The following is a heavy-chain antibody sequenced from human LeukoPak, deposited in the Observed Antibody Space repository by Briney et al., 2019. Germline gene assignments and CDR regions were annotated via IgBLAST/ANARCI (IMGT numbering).Heavy chain of an antibody. J-gene: IGHJ4*02. D-gene: IGHD3-9*01. CDR2: INSNSGGT. V-gene: IGHV1-2*02. CDR3: ARAGRRYFDWLKD. Sequence: ASVKVSCKASGDTFTGYYLHWVRQAPGQGLEWMGWINSNSGGTNYAQKFQGRVTMTRDTSITTAYMELSRLRSEDTAVYYCARAGRRYFDWLKDWGQGTLVTVSS. CDR1: GDTFTGYY.